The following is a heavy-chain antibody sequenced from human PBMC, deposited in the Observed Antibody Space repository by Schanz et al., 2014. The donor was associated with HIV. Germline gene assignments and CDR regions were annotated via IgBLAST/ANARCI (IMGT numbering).Heavy chain of an antibody. Sequence: EVQLLESGGGLVQPGGSLRLSCAASGFTFSSYAMSWVRQAPGKGLEWVANIKQDGTEMYYVDSVKGRFTISRDNAKNSLYLQMSSLRVEDTAVYYCTRGSWYSSGWYDDYYYYEVDVWGQGTTVTVSS. CDR3: TRGSWYSSGWYDDYYYYEVDV. D-gene: IGHD6-19*01. J-gene: IGHJ6*02. CDR1: GFTFSSYA. CDR2: IKQDGTEM. V-gene: IGHV3-7*01.